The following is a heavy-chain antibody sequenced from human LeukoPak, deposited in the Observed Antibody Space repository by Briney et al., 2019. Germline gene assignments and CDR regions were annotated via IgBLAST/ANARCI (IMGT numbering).Heavy chain of an antibody. J-gene: IGHJ4*02. Sequence: GGSLRLSCAASGFTFNNYNMNWVRQAPGKGLEWVSSISGGSSFIYYADSVKGRFTISRDNAKNSLYLQMDSLRAEDTALYYCARVTGTWWVDYWGQGTLVTVSS. CDR3: ARVTGTWWVDY. CDR2: ISGGSSFI. D-gene: IGHD2-8*02. CDR1: GFTFNNYN. V-gene: IGHV3-21*01.